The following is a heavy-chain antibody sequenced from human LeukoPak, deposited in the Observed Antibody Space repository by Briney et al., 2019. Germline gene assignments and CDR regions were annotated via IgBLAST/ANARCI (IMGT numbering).Heavy chain of an antibody. J-gene: IGHJ6*02. Sequence: GGSLRLSCAASGFTFSSYAMSWVRQAPGKGLEWVSAISGSGGSTYYADSVKGRFTISRDNSKNTLFLQMNSLRVEDTAVYYCAKGGGDQFYFHYYGVDVWGQGTTVTVSS. D-gene: IGHD3-16*02. CDR3: AKGGGDQFYFHYYGVDV. V-gene: IGHV3-23*01. CDR1: GFTFSSYA. CDR2: ISGSGGST.